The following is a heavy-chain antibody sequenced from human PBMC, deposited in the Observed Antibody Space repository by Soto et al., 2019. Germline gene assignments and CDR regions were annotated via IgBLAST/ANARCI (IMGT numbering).Heavy chain of an antibody. V-gene: IGHV1-8*01. J-gene: IGHJ4*02. Sequence: ASVKVSCKASGYTFTSYDINWVRQATGQGLEWMGWMNPNSGNTGYAQKFQGRVTMTRNTSISTAYMELSSLRSEDTAVYYCARARSAVAGTRFDYWGQGTLVIVSS. CDR2: MNPNSGNT. CDR3: ARARSAVAGTRFDY. D-gene: IGHD6-19*01. CDR1: GYTFTSYD.